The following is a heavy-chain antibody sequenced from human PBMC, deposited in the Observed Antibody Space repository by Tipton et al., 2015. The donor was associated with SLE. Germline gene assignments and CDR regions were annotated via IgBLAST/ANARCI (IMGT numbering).Heavy chain of an antibody. CDR3: AKASH. Sequence: SLRLSCAVSGFTFDDYAMHWVRQAPGKGLEWVSGISWNSGSIGYADSVKGRFTISRDNAKNSLYLQMNSLRAEDTALYYCAKASHWGQGTLVTVSS. CDR2: ISWNSGSI. CDR1: GFTFDDYA. V-gene: IGHV3-9*01. J-gene: IGHJ4*02.